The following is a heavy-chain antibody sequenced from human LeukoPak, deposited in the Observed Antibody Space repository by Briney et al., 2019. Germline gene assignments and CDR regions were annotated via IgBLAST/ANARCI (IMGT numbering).Heavy chain of an antibody. V-gene: IGHV1-46*01. CDR1: GYTFTSYY. J-gene: IGHJ4*02. D-gene: IGHD2-2*01. CDR3: AREIVVVPAAHHVGFDY. CDR2: INPSGGGT. Sequence: ASVKVSCKASGYTFTSYYMHWVRQAPGQGLEWMGIINPSGGGTSYAQKFQGRVTMTRDTSTSTVYMELSSLRSEDTAVYYCAREIVVVPAAHHVGFDYWGQGTLVTVSS.